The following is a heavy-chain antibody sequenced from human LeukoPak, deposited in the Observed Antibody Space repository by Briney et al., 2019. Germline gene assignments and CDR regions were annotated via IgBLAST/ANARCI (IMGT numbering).Heavy chain of an antibody. D-gene: IGHD3-10*01. CDR2: INSDGSST. Sequence: PGGSLRLSCAASVFTFSNYWMHWVRHAPGKGLVWVSRINSDGSSTSYADSVKGRFTISRDNAENTLYLQMNSLRAEDTAVYYCARAGIPIYYYYMDVWGKGTTVTISS. CDR1: VFTFSNYW. J-gene: IGHJ6*03. V-gene: IGHV3-74*01. CDR3: ARAGIPIYYYYMDV.